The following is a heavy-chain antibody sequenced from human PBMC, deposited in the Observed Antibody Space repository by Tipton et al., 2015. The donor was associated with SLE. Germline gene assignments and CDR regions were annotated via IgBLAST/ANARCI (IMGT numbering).Heavy chain of an antibody. D-gene: IGHD2-8*01. CDR2: IFPSGSA. V-gene: IGHV4-4*08. CDR3: ARHDTNYGRNWFDP. CDR1: NGSISNYY. J-gene: IGHJ5*02. Sequence: PGLVKPSETLSLTCSVSNGSISNYYWTWIRQSPGKGLELLGYIFPSGSAKYKPSLEGRVTISADTSKNHFSLKLSSVTAADTAVYYCARHDTNYGRNWFDPWGQGTLVTVSS.